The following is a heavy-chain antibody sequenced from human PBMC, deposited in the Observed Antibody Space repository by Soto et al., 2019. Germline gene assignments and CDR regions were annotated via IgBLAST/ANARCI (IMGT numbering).Heavy chain of an antibody. J-gene: IGHJ4*02. V-gene: IGHV3-23*01. CDR1: GFTISTFA. CDR2: MTGSGATI. D-gene: IGHD2-21*01. CDR3: AKDAVYNDGLWLMDS. Sequence: PGGSLRLSCAAPGFTISTFAMTWVRQAPGKGLESVCGMTGSGATIHYADSVRGRFTISKDNSKNVLFLQMDYLRDEDMAIYYCAKDAVYNDGLWLMDSWGQGTLVTVSS.